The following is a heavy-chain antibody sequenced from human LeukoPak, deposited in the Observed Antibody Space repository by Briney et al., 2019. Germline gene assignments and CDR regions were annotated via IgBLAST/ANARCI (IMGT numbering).Heavy chain of an antibody. CDR2: IWYDGSNK. Sequence: GGSLRLSCAASGFTFSSYGMHWVRQAPGKGLEWVAVIWYDGSNKYYADSVKGRFTISRDNSKNTLYLQMNSLRAEDTAVYYCARDLRGSSSSGLFSYWGQGTLVTVSS. CDR1: GFTFSSYG. D-gene: IGHD6-6*01. CDR3: ARDLRGSSSSGLFSY. J-gene: IGHJ4*02. V-gene: IGHV3-33*01.